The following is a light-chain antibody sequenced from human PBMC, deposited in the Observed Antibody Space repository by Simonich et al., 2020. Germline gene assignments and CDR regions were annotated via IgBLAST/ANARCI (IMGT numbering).Light chain of an antibody. V-gene: IGLV3-10*01. J-gene: IGLJ3*02. Sequence: SYELTQPPSVSVSPGRTARLTCSGDALPKKYAYWYQQKSGQAPVLVIYEDSKRPSGIPERFSGSSSGTMATLTISGAQVEDEADYYCYSTDSSGNHRVFGGGTKLTVL. CDR1: ALPKKY. CDR2: EDS. CDR3: YSTDSSGNHRV.